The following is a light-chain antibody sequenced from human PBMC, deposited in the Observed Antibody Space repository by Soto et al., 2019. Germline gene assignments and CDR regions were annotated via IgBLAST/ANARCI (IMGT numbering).Light chain of an antibody. CDR3: SSYAGINNVGV. Sequence: QSVLTQPSSASGSPGQSVTISCTGTSSDVGGYKYVSWYQQHPGKAPKLMIFEVNKRPSGVPDRFSGSKSGNTASLTVSGLQAEDEADYYCSSYAGINNVGVFGTGTKLTVL. CDR1: SSDVGGYKY. CDR2: EVN. V-gene: IGLV2-8*01. J-gene: IGLJ1*01.